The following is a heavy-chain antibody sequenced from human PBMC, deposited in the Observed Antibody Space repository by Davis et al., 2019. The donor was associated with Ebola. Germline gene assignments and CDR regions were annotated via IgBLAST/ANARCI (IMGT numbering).Heavy chain of an antibody. CDR3: ARDPVRTIFGVVTPYYLDY. J-gene: IGHJ4*02. CDR2: INAGNGNT. CDR1: GYTFTSYA. Sequence: ASVKVSCKASGYTFTSYAIHWVRQPPGHRLEWMGWINAGNGNTKYSQKFQGRVTITRDTSASTVYMELSSLRSEDTAVYYCARDPVRTIFGVVTPYYLDYWGQGTLVTVSS. D-gene: IGHD3-3*01. V-gene: IGHV1-3*01.